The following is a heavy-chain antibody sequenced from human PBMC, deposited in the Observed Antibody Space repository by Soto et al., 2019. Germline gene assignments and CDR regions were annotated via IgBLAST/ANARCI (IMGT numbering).Heavy chain of an antibody. V-gene: IGHV1-69*13. CDR2: IIPLFGKA. CDR1: GGTFSRYA. CDR3: ARDGTLYDSSGYYYLY. D-gene: IGHD3-22*01. Sequence: GASVKVSCKASGGTFSRYAISWVRQAPGQGLEWMGGIIPLFGKANYAQKFQGRVTITADESTSTAYMELSSLRSEDTAVYYCARDGTLYDSSGYYYLYCGQRPLVTVS. J-gene: IGHJ4*02.